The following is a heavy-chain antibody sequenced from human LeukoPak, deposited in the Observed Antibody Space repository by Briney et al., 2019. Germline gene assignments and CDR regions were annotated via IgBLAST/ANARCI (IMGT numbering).Heavy chain of an antibody. D-gene: IGHD6-13*01. CDR2: INPNSGGT. Sequence: ASVKVSCKASGYTFTSYAMNWVRQAPGQGLEWMGWINPNSGGTNYAQKFQGRVTMTRDTSISTAYMELSRLRSDDTAVYYCARGPQGSSWYSKFDPWGQGTLVTVSS. CDR1: GYTFTSYA. V-gene: IGHV1-2*02. CDR3: ARGPQGSSWYSKFDP. J-gene: IGHJ5*02.